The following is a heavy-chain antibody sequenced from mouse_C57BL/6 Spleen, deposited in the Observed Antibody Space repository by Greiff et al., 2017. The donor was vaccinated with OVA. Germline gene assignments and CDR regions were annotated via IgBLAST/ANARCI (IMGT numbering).Heavy chain of an antibody. D-gene: IGHD1-1*01. CDR1: GFTFSDYG. CDR3: ARIYYGSSYNWYFDV. Sequence: DVKLQESGGGLVKPGGSLKLSCAASGFTFSDYGMHWVRQAPEKGLEWVAYISSGSSTIYYADTVKGRFTISRDNAKNTLFLQMTSLRSEDTAMYYCARIYYGSSYNWYFDVWGTGTTVTVSS. CDR2: ISSGSSTI. V-gene: IGHV5-17*01. J-gene: IGHJ1*03.